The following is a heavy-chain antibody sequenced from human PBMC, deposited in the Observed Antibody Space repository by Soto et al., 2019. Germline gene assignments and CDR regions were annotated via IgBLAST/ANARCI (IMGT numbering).Heavy chain of an antibody. J-gene: IGHJ3*02. Sequence: QVHLVQSGAEVKKPGSSVKVSCKASRGTFSTSSINWLRQAPGQRPEWMGNILPVFGTADYAQKLRDRVTIAAYKSTNTDCMELCSLFSEDAAVYYCARGHEYGGNSDAFDIWGQGTVVTVSS. D-gene: IGHD4-17*01. CDR1: RGTFSTSS. CDR2: ILPVFGTA. CDR3: ARGHEYGGNSDAFDI. V-gene: IGHV1-69*14.